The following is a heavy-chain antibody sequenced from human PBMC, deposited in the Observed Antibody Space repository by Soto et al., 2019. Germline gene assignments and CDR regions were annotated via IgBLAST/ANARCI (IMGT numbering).Heavy chain of an antibody. CDR2: IYSGETT. CDR3: TRDGRGLGRLSLFEY. D-gene: IGHD2-21*02. V-gene: IGHV3-53*01. Sequence: EVQLVECGGGLTHPGGSLRLSCAASGFNVNSDYMNWVRQTPGKGLEWVASIYSGETTYYADSVRGRFTISSDKSKNTLYFQLSSLRIEDSAVYYCTRDGRGLGRLSLFEYWGQGVLVTVSS. CDR1: GFNVNSDY. J-gene: IGHJ4*02.